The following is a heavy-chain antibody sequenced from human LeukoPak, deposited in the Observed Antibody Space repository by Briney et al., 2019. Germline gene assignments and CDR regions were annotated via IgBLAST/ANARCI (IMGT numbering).Heavy chain of an antibody. V-gene: IGHV3-33*01. Sequence: LGGSLRLSCAASGFPFSSYGMHWVRQAPGKGLEWVAVIWYDGSNKYYADSVKGRFTISRDNSKNTLYLQMNSLRAEDTAVYYCARGLGGSFEPYYFDYWGQGTLVTVSS. D-gene: IGHD1-26*01. J-gene: IGHJ4*02. CDR1: GFPFSSYG. CDR3: ARGLGGSFEPYYFDY. CDR2: IWYDGSNK.